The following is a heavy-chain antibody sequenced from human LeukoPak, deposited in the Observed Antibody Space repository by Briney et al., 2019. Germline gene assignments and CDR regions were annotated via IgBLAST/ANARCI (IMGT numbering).Heavy chain of an antibody. V-gene: IGHV1-2*06. Sequence: ASVKVSCKASGYTFTDYYMHWVLQAPGQGLEWMGRINPNSAGTNYAQKFEGRVTMTRDTSISTAYMELSSLRSDDTAVYYCARGLSATSIIRGVMDNWGQGTLVTVSS. D-gene: IGHD3-10*01. CDR1: GYTFTDYY. CDR3: ARGLSATSIIRGVMDN. CDR2: INPNSAGT. J-gene: IGHJ4*02.